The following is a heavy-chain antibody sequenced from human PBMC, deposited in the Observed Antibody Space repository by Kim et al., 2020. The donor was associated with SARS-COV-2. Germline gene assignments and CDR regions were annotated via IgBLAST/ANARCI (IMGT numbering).Heavy chain of an antibody. J-gene: IGHJ6*02. Sequence: ASVKVSCKASGYTFTSYYMHWVRQAPGQGLEWMGIINPSGGSTSYAQKFQGRVTMTRDTSTSTVYMELSSLRSEDTAVYYCARDRSRYSYGKGADYYYGMDVWGQGTTVTVSS. CDR2: INPSGGST. D-gene: IGHD5-18*01. V-gene: IGHV1-46*01. CDR3: ARDRSRYSYGKGADYYYGMDV. CDR1: GYTFTSYY.